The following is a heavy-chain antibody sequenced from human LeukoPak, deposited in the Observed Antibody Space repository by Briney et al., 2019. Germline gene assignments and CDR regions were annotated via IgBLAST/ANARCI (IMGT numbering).Heavy chain of an antibody. D-gene: IGHD3-10*01. Sequence: GGSLRLSCAASGFTFSSYSMNWVRQAPGKGLEWVSSISSSSSYIYYADSVKGRFTISRDNARNSLYLQMDSLRAEDTAVYYCARDGSGYDDAFDIWGQGTMVTVSS. CDR2: ISSSSSYI. J-gene: IGHJ3*02. CDR3: ARDGSGYDDAFDI. V-gene: IGHV3-21*01. CDR1: GFTFSSYS.